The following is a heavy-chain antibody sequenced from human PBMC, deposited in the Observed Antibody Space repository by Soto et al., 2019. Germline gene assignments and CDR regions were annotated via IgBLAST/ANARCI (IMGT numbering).Heavy chain of an antibody. CDR1: GGSISSGGYY. J-gene: IGHJ4*02. V-gene: IGHV4-39*01. Sequence: PSETLSLTCTVSGGSISSGGYYWTWIRQHPGKGLEWIGSFYNSGSKHYNPPFKSRATISVDTSKNQFSLKVNSLIAADTARYYCAHILLGSQLHCWGQGTQVTVS. D-gene: IGHD1-1*01. CDR3: AHILLGSQLHC. CDR2: FYNSGSK.